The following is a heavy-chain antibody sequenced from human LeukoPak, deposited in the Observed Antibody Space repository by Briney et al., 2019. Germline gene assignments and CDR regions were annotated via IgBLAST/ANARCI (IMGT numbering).Heavy chain of an antibody. CDR1: GYTLTELS. J-gene: IGHJ4*02. V-gene: IGHV1-24*01. CDR3: ATYYYDSTDPKTIDY. CDR2: FDPEDGET. D-gene: IGHD3-22*01. Sequence: ASVKVSCKVSGYTLTELSMHWVRQAPGKGLEWRGGFDPEDGETIYAQKFQGRVTMTEDTSTDTAYMELSSLRSEDTAVYYCATYYYDSTDPKTIDYWGQGTLVTVSS.